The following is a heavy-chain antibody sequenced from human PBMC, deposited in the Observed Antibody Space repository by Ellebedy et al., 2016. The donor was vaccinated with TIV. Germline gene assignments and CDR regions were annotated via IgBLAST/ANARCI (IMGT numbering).Heavy chain of an antibody. V-gene: IGHV3-7*01. CDR3: ATGRRGSAGDSY. CDR1: GFTFSSYW. Sequence: PGGSLRLSCAASGFTFSSYWLAWVRQSPGKGLEWVANINQDGSEKYYVDSVKGRFSISRDNAKDSLYLQVNSLRAEDTAVYYCATGRRGSAGDSYWGPGTQVTVSS. J-gene: IGHJ4*02. D-gene: IGHD1-26*01. CDR2: INQDGSEK.